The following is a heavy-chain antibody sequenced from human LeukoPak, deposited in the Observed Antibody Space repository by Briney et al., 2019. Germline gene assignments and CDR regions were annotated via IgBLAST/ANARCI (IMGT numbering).Heavy chain of an antibody. D-gene: IGHD3-10*01. CDR1: GFTFSSYA. CDR2: ISSNGGST. Sequence: GGSLRLSCAASGFTFSSYAMHWVRQAPGKGLEYVSAISSNGGSTYYANSVKGRFTISRDNSKNSLYLQMGSLRAEDMAVYYCARGALELYYYGSGSYLYTYSFDYWGQGTLVTVSS. J-gene: IGHJ4*02. CDR3: ARGALELYYYGSGSYLYTYSFDY. V-gene: IGHV3-64*01.